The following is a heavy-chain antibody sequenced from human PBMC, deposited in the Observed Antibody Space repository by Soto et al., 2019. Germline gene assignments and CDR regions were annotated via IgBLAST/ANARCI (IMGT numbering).Heavy chain of an antibody. CDR3: VKEMGSSSDS. V-gene: IGHV3-9*01. CDR2: ITWNSDTI. J-gene: IGHJ4*02. Sequence: GGSLRLSCVGSGFRFDDYVMDWVRQIPGKGLEWVSRITWNSDTIAYADSVKGRFTISRDNARSSLFLQMNSLRSEDTTIYYCVKEMGSSSDSWGQGTQVTVSS. D-gene: IGHD6-6*01. CDR1: GFRFDDYV.